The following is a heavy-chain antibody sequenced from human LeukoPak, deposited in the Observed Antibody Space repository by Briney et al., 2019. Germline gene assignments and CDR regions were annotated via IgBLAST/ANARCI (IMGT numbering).Heavy chain of an antibody. Sequence: SGGSLRLSCAASGFTFSSYAMHWVRQAPGKGLEWVAVISYDGSNKYYADSVKGRFTISRDNSKNTLCLQMNSLRAEDTAMYYCARGSHRWATTNGNFDYWGQGTLVTVSS. CDR1: GFTFSSYA. V-gene: IGHV3-30*04. J-gene: IGHJ4*02. D-gene: IGHD1-1*01. CDR3: ARGSHRWATTNGNFDY. CDR2: ISYDGSNK.